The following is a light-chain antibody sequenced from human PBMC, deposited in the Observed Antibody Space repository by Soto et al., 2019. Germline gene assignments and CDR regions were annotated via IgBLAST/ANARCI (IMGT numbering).Light chain of an antibody. CDR1: QSVSSSS. CDR3: QQYGDSST. J-gene: IGKJ1*01. V-gene: IGKV3-20*01. CDR2: GAS. Sequence: PGERVTLSCRASQSVSSSSLTWFQQRPGQAPRLLIYGASTRATGIPDRFSGSGSGTDFTLTISRLEPEDFAVYYCQQYGDSSTFGQGTKVDI.